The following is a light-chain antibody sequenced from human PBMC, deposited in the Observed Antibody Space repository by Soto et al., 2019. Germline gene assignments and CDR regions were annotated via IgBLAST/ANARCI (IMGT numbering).Light chain of an antibody. Sequence: QSALTQPASVSGSPGQSITISCTGTSSDVGGYNYVSWYQQHPGKAPKLMIYDVSNRPSVVSNRFSGSKSGNTASLTISGLQAEDEDDYYCRSYTSSSTLVVFGGGTKVTVL. J-gene: IGLJ2*01. CDR1: SSDVGGYNY. CDR2: DVS. CDR3: RSYTSSSTLVV. V-gene: IGLV2-14*01.